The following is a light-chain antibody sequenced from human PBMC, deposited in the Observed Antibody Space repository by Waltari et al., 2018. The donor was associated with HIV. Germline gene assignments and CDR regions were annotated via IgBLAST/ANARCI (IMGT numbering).Light chain of an antibody. CDR2: DDN. V-gene: IGLV1-51*01. CDR1: SSNIGNNY. CDR3: GTWDSSLSAVV. Sequence: QSVLTQPPSVSAAPGQKVTISCSGSSSNIGNNYVSWDQQLPGTAPKLLIYDDNGRPSGIPDRFPGSKSGTSATLGITGLQTGDEADYYCGTWDSSLSAVVFGTVTKVTVL. J-gene: IGLJ1*01.